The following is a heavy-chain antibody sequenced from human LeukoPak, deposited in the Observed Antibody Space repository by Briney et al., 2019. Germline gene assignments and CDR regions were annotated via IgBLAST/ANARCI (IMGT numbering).Heavy chain of an antibody. CDR2: IYYSGST. CDR1: GGSISSYY. V-gene: IGHV4-59*01. Sequence: PSETLSLTCTVSGGSISSYYWSWIRQPPGKGLEWIGYIYYSGSTNYNPSLKSRATISVDTSKNQFSLKLSSVTAADTAVYYCARDVGIAAAGTQWFDPWGQGTLVTVSS. D-gene: IGHD6-13*01. J-gene: IGHJ5*02. CDR3: ARDVGIAAAGTQWFDP.